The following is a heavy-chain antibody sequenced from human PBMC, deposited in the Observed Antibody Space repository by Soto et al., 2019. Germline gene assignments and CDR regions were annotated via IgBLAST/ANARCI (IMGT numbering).Heavy chain of an antibody. CDR2: INPNSGGT. D-gene: IGHD6-25*01. CDR1: GYTFTSYA. V-gene: IGHV1-2*04. Sequence: ASVKVSCKASGYTFTSYAMHWVRQAPGQGLEWMGWINPNSGGTNYAQKFQGWVTMTRDTSISTAYMELSRLRSDDTAVYYCVTAALSGGMDVWGQGTTVTVSS. CDR3: VTAALSGGMDV. J-gene: IGHJ6*02.